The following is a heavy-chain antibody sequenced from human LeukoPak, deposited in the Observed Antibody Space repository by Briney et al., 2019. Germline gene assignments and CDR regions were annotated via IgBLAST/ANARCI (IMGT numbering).Heavy chain of an antibody. J-gene: IGHJ4*02. CDR2: INGGST. V-gene: IGHV3-23*01. D-gene: IGHD3-10*01. CDR1: GLTFSNYG. CDR3: AKSAYGSGSY. Sequence: GGSLRLSCAASGLTFSNYGVSWVRQAPGKGLEWVSSINGGSTYYADSVKGRFTISRDDFKNTLYLQMNSLRAEDTAIYYCAKSAYGSGSYWGQGTLVTVSS.